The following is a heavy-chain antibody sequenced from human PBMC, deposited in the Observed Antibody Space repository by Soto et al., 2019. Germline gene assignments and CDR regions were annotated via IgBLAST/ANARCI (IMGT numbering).Heavy chain of an antibody. V-gene: IGHV4-59*08. CDR1: GGSIINYY. J-gene: IGHJ6*02. D-gene: IGHD1-1*01. Sequence: QVQLQQSGPGLVKPSETLSLTCTVSGGSIINYYCSWFRQSPGKGLEWIGYINHDGYSAYNLSLKRRITMSAATSKTQFSLMLDSVTATDTAVYYCARQGYGPQPGLVDAWGQGTTVIVSS. CDR2: INHDGYS. CDR3: ARQGYGPQPGLVDA.